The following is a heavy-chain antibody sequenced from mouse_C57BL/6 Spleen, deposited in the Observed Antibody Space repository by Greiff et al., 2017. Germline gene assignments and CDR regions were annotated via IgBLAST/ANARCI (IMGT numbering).Heavy chain of an antibody. Sequence: VQLQQSGPGLVQPSQSLSITCPVSGFSLTSYGVHWVRQSPGKGLEWLGVIWSGGSTDYNAAFISRLSISKDNSKSQVFFKMNSLQADDTAIYYCAPSYDYDGFYAMDYWGQGTSVTVSS. CDR1: GFSLTSYG. J-gene: IGHJ4*01. D-gene: IGHD2-4*01. CDR3: APSYDYDGFYAMDY. V-gene: IGHV2-2*01. CDR2: IWSGGST.